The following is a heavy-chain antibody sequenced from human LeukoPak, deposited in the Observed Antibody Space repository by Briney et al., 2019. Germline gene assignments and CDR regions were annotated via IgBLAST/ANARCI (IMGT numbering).Heavy chain of an antibody. Sequence: PSETLSLTCTVSGGSIGSSGYYWDWIRRTPGKELEWIGNIYYSGSTYYNPSLKSRVTISVDTSKNILSLKLSSVTAADTAVYYCARLTGARLRYFDWLSSGYMDVWGKGTTVTISS. CDR3: ARLTGARLRYFDWLSSGYMDV. CDR2: IYYSGST. CDR1: GGSIGSSGYY. D-gene: IGHD3-9*01. V-gene: IGHV4-39*02. J-gene: IGHJ6*03.